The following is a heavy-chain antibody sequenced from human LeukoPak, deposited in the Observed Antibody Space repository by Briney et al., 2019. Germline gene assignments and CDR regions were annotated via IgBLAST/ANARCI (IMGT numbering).Heavy chain of an antibody. CDR3: ARHRGEADGYNPFDY. D-gene: IGHD5-24*01. V-gene: IGHV4-59*08. CDR2: IYHSGST. J-gene: IGHJ4*02. Sequence: SETLSLTCIVSGGSINRYYWNWIRQPPGKGLEWIGNIYHSGSTNYSPSLKSRVTISVDTSKNQFSLKLTSVTAADTAVYYCARHRGEADGYNPFDYWGQGTLVTVSS. CDR1: GGSINRYY.